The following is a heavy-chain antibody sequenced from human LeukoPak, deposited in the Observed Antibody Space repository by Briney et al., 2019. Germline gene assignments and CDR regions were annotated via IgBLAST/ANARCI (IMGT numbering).Heavy chain of an antibody. D-gene: IGHD3-16*02. CDR2: ISWDGGST. CDR1: GFTFDDYT. V-gene: IGHV3-43*01. Sequence: GGSLRLSCAASGFTFDDYTMHWVRHAPGKGLEWVSLISWDGGSTYYADSVKGRFTISRDNSKNSLYLQMNSLRTEDTALYYCAKETHIIMITFGGVIAADAFDIWGQGTMVTVSS. CDR3: AKETHIIMITFGGVIAADAFDI. J-gene: IGHJ3*02.